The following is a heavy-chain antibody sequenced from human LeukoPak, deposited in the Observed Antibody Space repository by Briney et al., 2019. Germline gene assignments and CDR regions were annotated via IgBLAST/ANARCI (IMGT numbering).Heavy chain of an antibody. CDR3: ARGSVEQWLPGSFDI. J-gene: IGHJ3*02. CDR1: GFTFSSYS. CDR2: ISSSSSYI. V-gene: IGHV3-21*01. Sequence: GGSLRLSCAASGFTFSSYSMNWVRQAPGKGLEWVSSISSSSSYIYYADSVRGRFTISRDNAKNSLYLQMNSLRAEDTAVYYCARGSVEQWLPGSFDIWGQGTMVTVSS. D-gene: IGHD6-19*01.